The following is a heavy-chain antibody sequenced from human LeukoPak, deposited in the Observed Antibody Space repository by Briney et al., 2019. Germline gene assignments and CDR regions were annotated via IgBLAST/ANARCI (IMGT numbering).Heavy chain of an antibody. V-gene: IGHV4-39*07. CDR2: IYYSGST. J-gene: IGHJ4*02. Sequence: SETLSLTCTVSGGSISSSSYYWGWIRQPPGKGLEWSGSIYYSGSTYYNPSLKSRVTISVDTSKNQFSLKLSSVTAADTAVYYCASGPSGYSGYGHYFDYWGQGTLVTVSS. CDR3: ASGPSGYSGYGHYFDY. CDR1: GGSISSSSYY. D-gene: IGHD5-12*01.